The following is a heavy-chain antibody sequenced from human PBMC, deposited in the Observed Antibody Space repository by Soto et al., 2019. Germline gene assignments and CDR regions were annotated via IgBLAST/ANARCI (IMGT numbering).Heavy chain of an antibody. CDR1: GFTFSSYA. Sequence: GSLRLSCAASGFTFSSYAMSWVRQAPGKGLEWVSAISGSGGSTYYADSVKGRFTISRDNSKNTLYLQMNSLRAEDTAVYYCAKGSSDYGDYVGDANYYYGMDVWGQGTTVTVSS. V-gene: IGHV3-23*01. D-gene: IGHD4-17*01. CDR2: ISGSGGST. J-gene: IGHJ6*02. CDR3: AKGSSDYGDYVGDANYYYGMDV.